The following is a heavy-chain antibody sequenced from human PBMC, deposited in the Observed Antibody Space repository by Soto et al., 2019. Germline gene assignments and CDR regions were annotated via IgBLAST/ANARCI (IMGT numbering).Heavy chain of an antibody. CDR1: GFSLTGSGVG. D-gene: IGHD3-3*01. CDR2: IYWDDDK. V-gene: IGHV2-5*02. CDR3: ARFLWSDTSLYYFDY. J-gene: IGHJ4*02. Sequence: QITLKESGPMLVKPTQTLTLTCTFSGFSLTGSGVGVGWIRQPPGKALEWLALIYWDDDKRYSPSLKSRLTIXXDXSXXQVALTVTNMDPVDTATYYCARFLWSDTSLYYFDYWGQGTLVTVSS.